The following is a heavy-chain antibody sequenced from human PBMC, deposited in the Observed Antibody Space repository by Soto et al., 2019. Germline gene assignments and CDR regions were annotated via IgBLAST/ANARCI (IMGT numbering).Heavy chain of an antibody. CDR3: AKVDCSRGSCYSIDY. CDR2: IGGSGGST. Sequence: PGGSLRLSCAASGFTFSSYAMSWVRQAPGKGLEWVSSIGGSGGSTYYADSVKGRFTVSRDNSKTTLYLQMNSLRAEDTAIYYCAKVDCSRGSCYSIDYWGQGTLVTVSS. J-gene: IGHJ4*02. D-gene: IGHD2-15*01. CDR1: GFTFSSYA. V-gene: IGHV3-23*01.